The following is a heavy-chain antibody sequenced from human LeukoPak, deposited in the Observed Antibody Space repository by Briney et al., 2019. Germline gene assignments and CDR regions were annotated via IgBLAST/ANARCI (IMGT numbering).Heavy chain of an antibody. CDR2: MNPNSGNT. CDR1: GYTFTSYD. J-gene: IGHJ6*03. V-gene: IGHV1-8*03. D-gene: IGHD3-9*01. Sequence: ASVKVSCKASGYTFTSYDINWVRQATGQGLEWMGWMNPNSGNTGYAQKFQGRVTITRNTSISTAYMELRSLRSDDTAVYYCARLDRVLRYFDWPLYYYYYMDVWGKGTTVTISS. CDR3: ARLDRVLRYFDWPLYYYYYMDV.